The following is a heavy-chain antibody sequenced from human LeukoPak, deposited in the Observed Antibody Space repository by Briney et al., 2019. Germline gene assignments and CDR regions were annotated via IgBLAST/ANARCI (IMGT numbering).Heavy chain of an antibody. CDR1: GFPYSSYD. D-gene: IGHD6-6*01. Sequence: GGSVRLSCAACGFPYSSYDMRWARQAPGKPLEWGDHLSCSVGNTYHAVSVKGRFTISRDNSTHTRNLQMKSLRAEDTAVYYCAKDLRSIAARPLFDYWGQEPWSPSPQ. V-gene: IGHV3-23*01. CDR2: LSCSVGNT. CDR3: AKDLRSIAARPLFDY. J-gene: IGHJ4*01.